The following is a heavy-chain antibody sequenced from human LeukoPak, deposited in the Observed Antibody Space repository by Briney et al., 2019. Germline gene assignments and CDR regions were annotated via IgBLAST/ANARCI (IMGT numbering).Heavy chain of an antibody. D-gene: IGHD2-15*01. Sequence: GGSLRLSRAASGFTFSSHWMHWVRQAPGKGLVWVSRIYNDGSSTRYADSVKGRFTISRNNAKNTLYLQMNSLRAEDTAVYYCARESVDGNYFDYWGQGTLVTVSS. V-gene: IGHV3-74*01. CDR2: IYNDGSST. CDR1: GFTFSSHW. J-gene: IGHJ4*02. CDR3: ARESVDGNYFDY.